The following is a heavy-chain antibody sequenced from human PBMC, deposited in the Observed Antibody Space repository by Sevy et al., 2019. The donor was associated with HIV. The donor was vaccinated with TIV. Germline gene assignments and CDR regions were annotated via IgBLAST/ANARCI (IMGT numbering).Heavy chain of an antibody. J-gene: IGHJ6*02. CDR1: GFNFASYD. D-gene: IGHD6-19*01. V-gene: IGHV1-8*02. CDR2: MNTNTGNT. Sequence: ASVKVSCKASGFNFASYDIYWVRQATGQGLEWMGWMNTNTGNTGIPQKFQGRVTMTRNTSITTAYMELSNLRSEDTAVYYCAMVSGWHLRYGMDVWGQGTTVTVSS. CDR3: AMVSGWHLRYGMDV.